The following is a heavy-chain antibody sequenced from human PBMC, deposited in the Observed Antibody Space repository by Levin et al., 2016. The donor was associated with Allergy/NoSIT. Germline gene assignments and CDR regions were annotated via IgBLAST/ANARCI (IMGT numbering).Heavy chain of an antibody. J-gene: IGHJ6*02. V-gene: IGHV3-48*02. CDR1: GFTFSSYS. Sequence: GESLKISCAASGFTFSSYSMNWVRQAPGKGLEWVSYISSSSSTIYYADSVKGRFTISRDNAKNSLYLQMNSLRDEDTAVYYCARGAPLTAVFLTHYYYGMDVWGQGTTVTVSS. D-gene: IGHD3-9*01. CDR3: ARGAPLTAVFLTHYYYGMDV. CDR2: ISSSSSTI.